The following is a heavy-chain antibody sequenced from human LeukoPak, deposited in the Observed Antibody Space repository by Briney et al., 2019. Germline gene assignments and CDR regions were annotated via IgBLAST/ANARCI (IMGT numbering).Heavy chain of an antibody. CDR2: IIPIFGTA. CDR1: GGTFSSYA. J-gene: IGHJ4*02. V-gene: IGHV1-69*13. D-gene: IGHD6-19*01. CDR3: ASLSSGPTAPFDY. Sequence: SVKVSCKASGGTFSSYAISWVRQAPGQGLEWMGGIIPIFGTANYAQKFQGRVTITADESTSTAYMELSSLRSEDTAVYFCASLSSGPTAPFDYWGQGTLVTVSS.